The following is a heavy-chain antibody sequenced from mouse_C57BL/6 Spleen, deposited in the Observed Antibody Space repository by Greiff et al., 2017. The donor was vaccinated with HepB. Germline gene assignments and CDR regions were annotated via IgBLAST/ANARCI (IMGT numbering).Heavy chain of an antibody. CDR1: GFTFSDYY. V-gene: IGHV5-12*01. J-gene: IGHJ1*03. Sequence: DVKLVESGGGLVQPGGSLKLSCAASGFTFSDYYMYWVRQTPEKRLEWVAYISNGGGSTYYPDTVKGRFTISRDNAKNTLYLKMSRLKSEDTAMYYCARPYYGSSYGWYFDVWGTGTTVTVSS. D-gene: IGHD1-1*01. CDR3: ARPYYGSSYGWYFDV. CDR2: ISNGGGST.